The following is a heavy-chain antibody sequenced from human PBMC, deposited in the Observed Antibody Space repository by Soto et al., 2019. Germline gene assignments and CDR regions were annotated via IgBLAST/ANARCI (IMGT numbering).Heavy chain of an antibody. J-gene: IGHJ6*02. V-gene: IGHV1-46*01. D-gene: IGHD3-16*01. Sequence: EASVKVSCKASGYTFISYYMHRGRQAPGQGLEWMGIINPIGVTTIYAQKFQGRITMTRGTSASTAYMELSSLRSEDTAVYYCAVWGYREYYGMDVWGQGTLVTVSS. CDR3: AVWGYREYYGMDV. CDR1: GYTFISYY. CDR2: INPIGVTT.